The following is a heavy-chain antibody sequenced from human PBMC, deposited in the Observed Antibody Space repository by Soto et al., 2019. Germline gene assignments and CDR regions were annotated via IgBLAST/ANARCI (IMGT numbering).Heavy chain of an antibody. Sequence: QVQLVESGGGVVQPGRSLRLSCAASGFAFSSYGMHWVRQAPGKGLEWVAVISHDGSNKYYADSVKGRFTISRDKSKNPLYLQMNSLRAEATAVYYCAKGEQQLAFYYGVDVWGQGTTVTVSS. V-gene: IGHV3-30*18. CDR2: ISHDGSNK. CDR3: AKGEQQLAFYYGVDV. D-gene: IGHD6-13*01. J-gene: IGHJ6*02. CDR1: GFAFSSYG.